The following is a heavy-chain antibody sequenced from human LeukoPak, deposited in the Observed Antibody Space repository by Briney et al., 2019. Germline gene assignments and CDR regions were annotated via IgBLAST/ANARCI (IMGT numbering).Heavy chain of an antibody. V-gene: IGHV3-23*01. CDR1: GFTFSSYA. CDR3: AKAFDYCTSTSCADFDY. J-gene: IGHJ4*02. CDR2: ISGSGGIT. Sequence: GGSLRLSCAASGFTFSSYAMSWVRQAPGKGLKWGSGISGSGGITYYADSVKGRFTISRDNSKNTLYLQITSLRAEDTAVYYCAKAFDYCTSTSCADFDYWGQGTLVTVSS. D-gene: IGHD2-2*01.